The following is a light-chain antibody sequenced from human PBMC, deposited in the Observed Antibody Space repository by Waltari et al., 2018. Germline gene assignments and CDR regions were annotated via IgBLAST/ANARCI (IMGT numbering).Light chain of an antibody. J-gene: IGKJ1*01. Sequence: EIVLTQSPGTLSLSPGERATIACRASQSVSRTLAWYQQNPVQAPKLLIYGASIRATGLPDRFTGIGSGTDFSLTISSLGPEDVAIYFCQHYVRLPATFGQGTKVEIK. CDR3: QHYVRLPAT. V-gene: IGKV3-20*01. CDR2: GAS. CDR1: QSVSRT.